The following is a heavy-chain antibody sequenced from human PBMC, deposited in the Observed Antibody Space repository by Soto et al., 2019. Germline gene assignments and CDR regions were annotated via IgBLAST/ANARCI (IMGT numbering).Heavy chain of an antibody. V-gene: IGHV4-4*07. CDR3: AREGSYSAYNFAHGIQLWSFDF. J-gene: IGHJ4*02. CDR1: GGSINTFY. D-gene: IGHD5-12*01. CDR2: IFSSGST. Sequence: PSETLSLTCTVSGGSINTFYWSWVRQPAGKGLEWIGRIFSSGSTSFNPPLESRVAMSVDTSKNHFSLNLSSVTAADMAVYYCAREGSYSAYNFAHGIQLWSFDFWGQGAQVTVSS.